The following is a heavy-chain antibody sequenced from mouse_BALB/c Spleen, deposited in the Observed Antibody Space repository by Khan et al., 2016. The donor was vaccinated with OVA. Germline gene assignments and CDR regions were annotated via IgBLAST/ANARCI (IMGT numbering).Heavy chain of an antibody. Sequence: VELVESGPGLVQPSQSLSITCTVSGFSLTTYGVHWVRQSPGKGLEWLGVIWSGGSTDYNAAFIPRLSISKDSSKSQVFFKMNSLQVNDTAIYYCARNYDYDEGLAYWGKGTLVTVSA. CDR3: ARNYDYDEGLAY. J-gene: IGHJ3*01. CDR2: IWSGGST. CDR1: GFSLTTYG. V-gene: IGHV2-2*02. D-gene: IGHD2-4*01.